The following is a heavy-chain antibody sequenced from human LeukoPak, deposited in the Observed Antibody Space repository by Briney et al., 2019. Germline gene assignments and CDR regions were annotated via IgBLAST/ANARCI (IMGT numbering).Heavy chain of an antibody. CDR3: ARAGRGYYMFGYFDY. CDR2: ISYDGSNK. D-gene: IGHD3-3*01. V-gene: IGHV3-30*01. J-gene: IGHJ4*02. Sequence: PGRSLRLSCAASGFTFSSYAMHWVRQAPGKGLEWVAVISYDGSNKYYADSVKGRFTISRDNSKNTLYLQMNSLRAEDTAVYYCARAGRGYYMFGYFDYWGQGTLVTVSS. CDR1: GFTFSSYA.